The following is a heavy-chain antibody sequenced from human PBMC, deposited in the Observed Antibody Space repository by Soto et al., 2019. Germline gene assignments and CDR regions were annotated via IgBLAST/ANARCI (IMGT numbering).Heavy chain of an antibody. J-gene: IGHJ4*02. CDR3: VKQAHGLDGVAFVY. CDR1: GFIFSEST. Sequence: GGSLRLSCSASGFIFSESTIYWVRQVPGKGLEAISAVSTSGRSTYYADSVKDRFTISRDNSKNTLFLQMGSLRPEDTAIYYCVKQAHGLDGVAFVYSDPGTLVTVSS. V-gene: IGHV3-64D*06. D-gene: IGHD2-15*01. CDR2: VSTSGRST.